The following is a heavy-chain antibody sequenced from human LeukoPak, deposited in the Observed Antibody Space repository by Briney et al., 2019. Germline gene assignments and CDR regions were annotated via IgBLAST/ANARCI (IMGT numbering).Heavy chain of an antibody. V-gene: IGHV3-48*03. Sequence: PGGSLRLSCAASGFIFSAYEMNRVRQAPGKELEWVSYISSSGSTIYYADSVKGRFTISRDNAKKSLYLQMNSLRAEDTAVYYCARVYSSGWSYWGQGTLVTVSS. CDR2: ISSSGSTI. J-gene: IGHJ4*02. D-gene: IGHD6-19*01. CDR1: GFIFSAYE. CDR3: ARVYSSGWSY.